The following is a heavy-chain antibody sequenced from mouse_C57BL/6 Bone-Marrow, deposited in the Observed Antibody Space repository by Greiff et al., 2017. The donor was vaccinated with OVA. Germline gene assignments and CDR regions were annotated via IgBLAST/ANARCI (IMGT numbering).Heavy chain of an antibody. V-gene: IGHV5-16*01. CDR2: INYDGSST. CDR1: GFTFSDYY. Sequence: EVKLVESEGGLVQPGSSMKLSCTASGFTFSDYYMAWVRQVPEKGLEWVANINYDGSSTYYLDSLKSRFIISRDNAKNILYLQMSSLKSEDTATYYCARDRLYSNYEGYFDVWGTGTTVTVSS. CDR3: ARDRLYSNYEGYFDV. J-gene: IGHJ1*03. D-gene: IGHD2-5*01.